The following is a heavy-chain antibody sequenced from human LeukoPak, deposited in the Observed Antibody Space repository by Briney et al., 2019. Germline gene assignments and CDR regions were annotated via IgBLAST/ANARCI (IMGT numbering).Heavy chain of an antibody. D-gene: IGHD6-19*01. CDR1: GYTFPSYD. CDR3: ARATSGWLDDAFDI. J-gene: IGHJ3*02. Sequence: ASVKVSCKASGYTFPSYDIKWVRQATGQGLEWMGWMNPNSGNTGYAQKFQGRVTMTRNTSISTAYMELSSLRSEDTAVYYCARATSGWLDDAFDIWGQGTMVTVSS. V-gene: IGHV1-8*01. CDR2: MNPNSGNT.